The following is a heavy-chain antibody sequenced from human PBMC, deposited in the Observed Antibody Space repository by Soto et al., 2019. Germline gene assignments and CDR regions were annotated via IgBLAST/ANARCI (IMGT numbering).Heavy chain of an antibody. J-gene: IGHJ5*01. Sequence: PGGSRSLSWAASGCKFSSYAMSWVRQAPGKGLEWVSLISATGGGTYYADSVKGRFTISRDNSDNTLYLQVHSLRAEDTAVYYCAKDRRAGGNSAFYFDFWGQGAQVTVSS. CDR3: AKDRRAGGNSAFYFDF. V-gene: IGHV3-23*01. D-gene: IGHD3-16*01. CDR1: GCKFSSYA. CDR2: ISATGGGT.